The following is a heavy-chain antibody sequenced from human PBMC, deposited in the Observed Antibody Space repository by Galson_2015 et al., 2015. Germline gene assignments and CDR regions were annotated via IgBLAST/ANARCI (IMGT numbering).Heavy chain of an antibody. D-gene: IGHD2-21*02. CDR1: GFTFSSYA. CDR3: AKGGPYCNGGNCHGVFDS. J-gene: IGHJ4*02. V-gene: IGHV3-23*01. Sequence: SLRLSCAVSGFTFSSYAMGWVRQAPGTGLEGVSSIGDSGANTKYADSVKGRFTISRDNSKNTLYLQMNSLRGDDTAVYYCAKGGPYCNGGNCHGVFDSWGQGTLVTVSS. CDR2: IGDSGANT.